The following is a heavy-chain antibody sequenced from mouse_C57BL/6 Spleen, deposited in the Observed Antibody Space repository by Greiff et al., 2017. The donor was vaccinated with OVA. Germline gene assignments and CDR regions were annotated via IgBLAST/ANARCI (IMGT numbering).Heavy chain of an antibody. Sequence: EVKLVESGGGLVKPGGSLKLSCAASGFTFSSYAMSWVRQTPEKRLEWVATISDGGSYTYYPDNVKGRFTISRDNAKNNLYLQMSHLKSEDTAMYYCARDRYYGNYVAMDYWGQGTSVTVSS. CDR3: ARDRYYGNYVAMDY. D-gene: IGHD2-1*01. CDR1: GFTFSSYA. CDR2: ISDGGSYT. J-gene: IGHJ4*01. V-gene: IGHV5-4*01.